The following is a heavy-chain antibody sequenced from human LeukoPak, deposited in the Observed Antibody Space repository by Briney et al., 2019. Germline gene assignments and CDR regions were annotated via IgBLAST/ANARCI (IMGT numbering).Heavy chain of an antibody. Sequence: PGGSLRLSCAASGFTFSGYGMSWVRQAPWKGLEYVSAIGGSGANTYYADSVKGRFTISRDNSKNTLYLQMNSLRAEDTALYYFAKEVGRRRPFDYWGQGTLVTVSS. J-gene: IGHJ4*02. V-gene: IGHV3-23*01. D-gene: IGHD1-1*01. CDR3: AKEVGRRRPFDY. CDR1: GFTFSGYG. CDR2: IGGSGANT.